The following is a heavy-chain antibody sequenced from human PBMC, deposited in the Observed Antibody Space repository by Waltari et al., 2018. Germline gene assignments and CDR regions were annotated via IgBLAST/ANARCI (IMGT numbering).Heavy chain of an antibody. D-gene: IGHD1-26*01. J-gene: IGHJ4*02. CDR1: GFTFSSYW. CDR3: VRGMGDGY. Sequence: EVQLVESGGGLVQPGGSLSLPCGACGFTFSSYWMHWVRQAPGKGLVWGSRINSDGRIITYADSAKGRFTISRDNAKNTLHLQMNSLRADDTAVYYCVRGMGDGYWGRGSLVTVDS. CDR2: INSDGRII. V-gene: IGHV3-74*01.